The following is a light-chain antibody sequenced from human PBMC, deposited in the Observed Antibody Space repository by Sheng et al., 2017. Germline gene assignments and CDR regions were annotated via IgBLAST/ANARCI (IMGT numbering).Light chain of an antibody. CDR2: DAS. V-gene: IGKV3-11*01. CDR1: QSVSSY. J-gene: IGKJ4*01. CDR3: QQYDKWPLT. Sequence: EIVLTQSPATLSLSPGERATLSCRASQSVSSYLAWYQQKPGQAPRLLIYDASSRTTGIPDRFSGSGSGTDFTLTISRLETEDFAVYYCQQYDKWPLTFGGGTKVEIK.